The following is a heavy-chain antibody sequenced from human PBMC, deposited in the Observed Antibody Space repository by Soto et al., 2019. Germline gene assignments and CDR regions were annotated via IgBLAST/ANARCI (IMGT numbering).Heavy chain of an antibody. V-gene: IGHV4-61*01. D-gene: IGHD2-15*01. CDR3: ARALGGGALSFFYFDN. J-gene: IGHJ4*02. Sequence: QVQLQESGPGLMKPSETLSLSCSVSGGSVNSGSHYWTWIRQPPGKTLEWIGHISYSGKTDLNPSLRSRVTLSRDTSKNQFSLRLTSVTAADTAVYYCARALGGGALSFFYFDNWGQGTLVTVSS. CDR2: ISYSGKT. CDR1: GGSVNSGSHY.